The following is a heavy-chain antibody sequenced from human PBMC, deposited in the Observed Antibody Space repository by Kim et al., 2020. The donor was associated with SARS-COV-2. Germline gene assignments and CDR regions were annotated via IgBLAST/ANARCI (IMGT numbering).Heavy chain of an antibody. Sequence: SETLSLTCAVYGGSFSGYYWSWIRQPPGKGLEWIGEINHNGSTNYNPFLKSRVTISVDTSKNQFSLKLSSVTAADTAVYYCARGNRTSTSCYTRSCRFYYYYYMDVWGKGTTVTVSS. CDR2: INHNGST. CDR1: GGSFSGYY. D-gene: IGHD2-2*02. CDR3: ARGNRTSTSCYTRSCRFYYYYYMDV. V-gene: IGHV4-34*01. J-gene: IGHJ6*03.